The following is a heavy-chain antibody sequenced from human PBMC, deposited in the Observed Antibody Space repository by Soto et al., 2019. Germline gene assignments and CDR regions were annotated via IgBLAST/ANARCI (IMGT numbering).Heavy chain of an antibody. CDR1: GGSISSGGYY. CDR3: AREFESGVPAASNWFDP. J-gene: IGHJ5*02. D-gene: IGHD2-2*01. CDR2: IYYSGST. Sequence: LSLTCTVSGGSISSGGYYWSWIRQHPGKGLEWIGYIYYSGSTYYNPSLKSRVTISVDTSKNQFSLKLSSVTAADTAVYYCAREFESGVPAASNWFDPWGQGTLVTVSS. V-gene: IGHV4-31*03.